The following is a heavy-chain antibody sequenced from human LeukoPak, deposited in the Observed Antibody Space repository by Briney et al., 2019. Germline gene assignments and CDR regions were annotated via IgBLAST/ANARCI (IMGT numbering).Heavy chain of an antibody. D-gene: IGHD6-6*01. Sequence: ASVKVSCKASGYTFTGYYMHWVRQAPGQGLEWMGWINPNSGGTNYAQTFQGRVTMTRDTSISTAYMELSRLRSDDTAVYYCAREGRLIAARPGVDYWGQGTLVTVSS. CDR1: GYTFTGYY. CDR3: AREGRLIAARPGVDY. J-gene: IGHJ4*02. CDR2: INPNSGGT. V-gene: IGHV1-2*02.